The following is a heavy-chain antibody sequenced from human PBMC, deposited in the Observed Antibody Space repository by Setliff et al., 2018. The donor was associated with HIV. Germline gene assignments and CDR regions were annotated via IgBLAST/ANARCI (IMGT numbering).Heavy chain of an antibody. J-gene: IGHJ4*02. D-gene: IGHD2-21*02. CDR3: AKLYCGGACYSADWDYLDS. Sequence: SLKISCAASGFTFHDYAMHWVRQAPGKGLEWVSGINWDNGDIDYADSVKGRFTISRDNAKNSLYLQMNSLRVEDTAVYYRAKLYCGGACYSADWDYLDSWGQGTLVTVSS. V-gene: IGHV3-9*01. CDR2: INWDNGDI. CDR1: GFTFHDYA.